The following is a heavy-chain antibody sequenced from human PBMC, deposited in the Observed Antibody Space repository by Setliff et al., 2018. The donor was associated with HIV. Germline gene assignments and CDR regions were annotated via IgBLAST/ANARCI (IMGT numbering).Heavy chain of an antibody. D-gene: IGHD2-21*01. CDR2: IYYSGRT. J-gene: IGHJ6*03. CDR3: ARYCGGDCYPSAYYMDV. V-gene: IGHV4-31*03. Sequence: TLSLTCTVSGGSISSGGYYWSWIRQHPGKGLEWIGYIYYSGRTYYNPSLKSRVTISVDTSEIQFSLKLSSVTAADTAVYYCARYCGGDCYPSAYYMDVWGKGTTVTVSS. CDR1: GGSISSGGYY.